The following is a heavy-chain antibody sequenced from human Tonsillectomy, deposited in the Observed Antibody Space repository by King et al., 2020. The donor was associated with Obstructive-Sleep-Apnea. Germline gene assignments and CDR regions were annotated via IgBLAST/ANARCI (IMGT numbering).Heavy chain of an antibody. D-gene: IGHD3-10*01. CDR3: ARDLFYYNSGTSYEDTFDI. CDR2: ISGHNGDT. V-gene: IGHV1-18*01. Sequence: VQLVESGGEVKKPGASVRVSCKASGYNFKTYGLSWVRQAPGQGLEWMGWISGHNGDTNYAQRLRGRVVMTADTTTSTAYMELSSLTPDDTAVYYCARDLFYYNSGTSYEDTFDIWGQGKMVTVSS. J-gene: IGHJ3*02. CDR1: GYNFKTYG.